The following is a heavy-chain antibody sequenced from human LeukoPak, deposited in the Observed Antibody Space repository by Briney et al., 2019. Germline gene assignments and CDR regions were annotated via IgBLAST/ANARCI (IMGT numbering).Heavy chain of an antibody. D-gene: IGHD4-17*01. V-gene: IGHV4-39*07. CDR3: ARELATVTDQTLVI. CDR1: GGSITITNYY. Sequence: PSETLSLTCTVSGGSITITNYYWGWIRQPPGKGLEWVGNIYHDGSTYYNPSLKSRVTTSVDTSKNQFSLKLSSVPAADTALYCCARELATVTDQTLVIWRQGTWVTVSS. J-gene: IGHJ3*02. CDR2: IYHDGST.